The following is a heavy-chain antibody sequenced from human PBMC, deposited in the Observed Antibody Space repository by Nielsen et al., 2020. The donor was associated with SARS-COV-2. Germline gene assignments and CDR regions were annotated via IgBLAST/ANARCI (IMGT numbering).Heavy chain of an antibody. Sequence: GGSLRLSCAASAFAFSSYWMHWVRQAPAPGKGLVWVSRINTDGSDTTYADSVKGRFTISRDNAKNSLYLQMNSLRAEDTALYHCARPRMYGDYVSAFDIWGQGTMVTVSS. V-gene: IGHV3-74*01. CDR3: ARPRMYGDYVSAFDI. CDR1: AFAFSSYW. D-gene: IGHD4-17*01. J-gene: IGHJ3*02. CDR2: INTDGSDT.